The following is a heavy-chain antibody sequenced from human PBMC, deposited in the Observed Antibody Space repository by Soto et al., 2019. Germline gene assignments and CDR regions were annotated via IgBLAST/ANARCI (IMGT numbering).Heavy chain of an antibody. Sequence: GGSLRLSCAASGFTFSSYSMSWVRQAPGKGLEWVSSISSSSSYIYYADSVKGRFTISRDNAKNSLYLQMNSLRAEDTAVSYCAREWSGDGYNSNFDYWGQGTLVTVSS. CDR1: GFTFSSYS. V-gene: IGHV3-21*01. CDR2: ISSSSSYI. D-gene: IGHD5-12*01. J-gene: IGHJ4*02. CDR3: AREWSGDGYNSNFDY.